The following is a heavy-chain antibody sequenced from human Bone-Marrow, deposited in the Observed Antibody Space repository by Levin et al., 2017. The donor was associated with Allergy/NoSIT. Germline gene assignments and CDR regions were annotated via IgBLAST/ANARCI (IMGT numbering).Heavy chain of an antibody. CDR3: ARVSKNYYYYYMDV. V-gene: IGHV4-34*01. CDR2: INHSGST. CDR1: GGSFSDDQ. J-gene: IGHJ6*03. Sequence: SETLSLTCAVYGGSFSDDQWSWIRQSPGKGLEWIGEINHSGSTNYNPSLKSRVTLSLDTPKNQFSLNLSSVTAADTAVYYCARVSKNYYYYYMDVRGKGTTVTVSS.